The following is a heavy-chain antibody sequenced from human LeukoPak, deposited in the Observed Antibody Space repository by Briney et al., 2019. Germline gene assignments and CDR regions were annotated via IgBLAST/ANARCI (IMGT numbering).Heavy chain of an antibody. J-gene: IGHJ4*02. CDR3: AKDGAYYYDRSGYYYYFDY. CDR2: ISGSGGST. CDR1: GFTFSTYV. Sequence: GGSLRLSCAASGFTFSTYVMSWVRQAPGKGLEWVSGISGSGGSTFYADSAKGRFTISRDNSKNTLYLQMNSLRVEDTAVYYCAKDGAYYYDRSGYYYYFDYWGQRTLVTVSS. V-gene: IGHV3-23*01. D-gene: IGHD3-22*01.